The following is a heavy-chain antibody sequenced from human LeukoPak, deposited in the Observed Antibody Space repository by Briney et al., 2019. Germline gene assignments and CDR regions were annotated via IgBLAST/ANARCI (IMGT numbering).Heavy chain of an antibody. CDR1: GGTFSSYA. V-gene: IGHV1-69*05. Sequence: AASVKVSCKASGGTFSSYAIRWVRQAPGQGLEWMGGIIPIFGTANYAQKFQGRVTITTDESTSTAYMELSSLRSEDTAVYYCASNSIRGVIIKHYYYMDVWGKGTTVTVSS. J-gene: IGHJ6*03. D-gene: IGHD3-10*01. CDR2: IIPIFGTA. CDR3: ASNSIRGVIIKHYYYMDV.